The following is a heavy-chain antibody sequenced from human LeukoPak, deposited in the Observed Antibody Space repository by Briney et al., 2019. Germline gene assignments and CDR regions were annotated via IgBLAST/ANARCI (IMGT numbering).Heavy chain of an antibody. CDR3: AKDGAWLRFDD. CDR2: ISSSGSTI. Sequence: GGSLRLSCAASGFTFSSYEMNWVRQAPGKGLEWVSYISSSGSTIYYADSVKGRFTISRDNAKNSLYLQMTNLRAEDTAVYYCAKDGAWLRFDDWGQGILVTVSS. CDR1: GFTFSSYE. D-gene: IGHD5-12*01. V-gene: IGHV3-48*03. J-gene: IGHJ4*02.